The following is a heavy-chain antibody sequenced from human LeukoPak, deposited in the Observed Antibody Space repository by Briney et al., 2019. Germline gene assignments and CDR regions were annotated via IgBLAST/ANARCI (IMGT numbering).Heavy chain of an antibody. CDR1: GYSISSGYY. Sequence: SETLSLTCTVSGYSISSGYYWGWIRQPPGKGLEWIGSIYHSGSTYYNPSLKSRVTISVDTSKNQFSLKLSSVTAADTAVYYCARSRKLAGTTDYWGKGTLVTVSS. CDR2: IYHSGST. J-gene: IGHJ4*02. D-gene: IGHD1-7*01. V-gene: IGHV4-38-2*02. CDR3: ARSRKLAGTTDY.